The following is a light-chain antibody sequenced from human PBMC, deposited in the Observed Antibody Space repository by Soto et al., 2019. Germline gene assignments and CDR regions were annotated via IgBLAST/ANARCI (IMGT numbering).Light chain of an antibody. Sequence: DIQMTQSPSTQPASVGDRCRITLWASQTISSWLAWYQQKPGKAPDLLIYDASRLAGGVPSRFSGSGSGTAFTLTISSLQPEDFATYYCLQDYNYPHTFGPGTKVDIK. CDR2: DAS. V-gene: IGKV1-5*01. J-gene: IGKJ3*01. CDR1: QTISSW. CDR3: LQDYNYPHT.